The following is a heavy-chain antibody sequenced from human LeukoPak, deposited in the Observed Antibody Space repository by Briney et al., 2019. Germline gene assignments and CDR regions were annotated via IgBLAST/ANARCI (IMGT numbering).Heavy chain of an antibody. CDR1: DGSISSGGYY. D-gene: IGHD6-19*01. CDR3: AALIAVSGTVDY. CDR2: ISYSGST. J-gene: IGHJ4*02. V-gene: IGHV4-31*03. Sequence: SETLSLTCTVSDGSISSGGYYWNWIRQHPGKGLEWIGYISYSGSTYYNSSLKSRVTISVDTSKNQFSLNLSSVTAADTAVYYCAALIAVSGTVDYWGQGTLVTVSS.